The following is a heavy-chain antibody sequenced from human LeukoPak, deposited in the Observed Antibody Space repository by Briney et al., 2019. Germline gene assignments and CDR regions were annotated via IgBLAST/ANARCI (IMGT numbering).Heavy chain of an antibody. V-gene: IGHV3-23*01. CDR3: AKAEGITMIVVVITPFDY. Sequence: GGSLRLSCAASGFTFSSYAMSWVRQAPGKGLEWVSAISGSGGGTYYADSVKGRFTIPRDNSKNTLYLQMNSLRAEDTAVYYCAKAEGITMIVVVITPFDYWGQGTLVTVSS. CDR2: ISGSGGGT. J-gene: IGHJ4*02. D-gene: IGHD3-22*01. CDR1: GFTFSSYA.